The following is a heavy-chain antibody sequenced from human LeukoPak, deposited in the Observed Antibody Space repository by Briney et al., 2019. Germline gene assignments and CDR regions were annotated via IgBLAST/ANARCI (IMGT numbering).Heavy chain of an antibody. CDR1: GFTFDDYA. CDR3: AKGYSGYDYVGGHYYDSSGYLDY. D-gene: IGHD3-22*01. CDR2: ISWNSGSI. J-gene: IGHJ4*02. V-gene: IGHV3-9*01. Sequence: GGSLRLSCAASGFTFDDYAMHWVRQAPGKGLEWVSGISWNSGSIGYADSVKGRFTISRDNAKNSLYLQMNSLRAEDTALYYCAKGYSGYDYVGGHYYDSSGYLDYWGQGTLVTVSS.